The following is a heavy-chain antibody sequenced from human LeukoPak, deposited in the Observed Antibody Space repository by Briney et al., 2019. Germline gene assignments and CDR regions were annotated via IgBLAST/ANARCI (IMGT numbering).Heavy chain of an antibody. D-gene: IGHD2-2*01. J-gene: IGHJ6*02. CDR1: GFTFGDYA. V-gene: IGHV3-23*01. CDR2: ISGSGGST. CDR3: AKDGRVPAAMGYYYYGMDV. Sequence: PGGSLRLSCTASGFTFGDYAMSWIRQAPGKGLEWVSAISGSGGSTYYADSVKGRFTISRDNSKNTLYLQMNSLRAEDTAVYYCAKDGRVPAAMGYYYYGMDVLGQGTTVTVSS.